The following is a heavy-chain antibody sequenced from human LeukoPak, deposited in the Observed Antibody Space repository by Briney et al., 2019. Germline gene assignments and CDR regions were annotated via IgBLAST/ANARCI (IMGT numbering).Heavy chain of an antibody. J-gene: IGHJ4*02. V-gene: IGHV3-20*04. CDR1: GFTFDDYG. CDR3: ARISSDGSGYYDY. D-gene: IGHD3-22*01. CDR2: INWNAGST. Sequence: GGSLRLSCATSGFTFDDYGMSWVRQVPGKGLEWVSSINWNAGSTTYADSVKGRFTISRDNANNSLYLQMNSLRAEDTAVYFCARISSDGSGYYDYWGQGTLVTVSS.